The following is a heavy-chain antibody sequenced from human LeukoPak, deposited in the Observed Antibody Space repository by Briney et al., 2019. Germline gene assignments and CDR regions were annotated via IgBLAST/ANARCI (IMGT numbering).Heavy chain of an antibody. CDR1: GDSVSSNSAA. CDR2: TYYRSKWYN. Sequence: SQTLSLTCAISGDSVSSNSAAWNWIRQSPSRGLEWLGRTYYRSKWYNGYAVSVKSRITINPDTSKNQFSLQLNSVTPEDTAVYYCARGTVSSGWNYYFDYWDQGTLVTVSS. J-gene: IGHJ4*02. CDR3: ARGTVSSGWNYYFDY. D-gene: IGHD6-19*01. V-gene: IGHV6-1*01.